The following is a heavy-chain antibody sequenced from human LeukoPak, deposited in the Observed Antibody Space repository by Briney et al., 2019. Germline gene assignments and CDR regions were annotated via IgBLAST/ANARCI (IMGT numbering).Heavy chain of an antibody. CDR3: ARGTPDFWSGYYVS. V-gene: IGHV1-2*06. CDR2: INPNSGGT. D-gene: IGHD3-3*01. CDR1: GYTFTGYY. Sequence: ASVKVSCKASGYTFTGYYMHWVRQAPGQGLVWMGRINPNSGGTNYAQKFQGRVTMTRDTSISTAYMELSRLRSDDTAVYYCARGTPDFWSGYYVSWGQGTLVTVSS. J-gene: IGHJ5*02.